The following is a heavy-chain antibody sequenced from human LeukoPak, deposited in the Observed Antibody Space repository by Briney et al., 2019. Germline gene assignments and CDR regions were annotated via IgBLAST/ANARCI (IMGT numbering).Heavy chain of an antibody. D-gene: IGHD1-1*01. Sequence: ASVKVSCKASGYTFSGYYMHWVRQAPGQGLEWMGWINPNSGGTKFAQKFQGRVTMTRDTSNSTAYMELSRLRSDDTAVYYCAREAETTLNWFDPWGQGTLVTVSS. CDR3: AREAETTLNWFDP. CDR2: INPNSGGT. V-gene: IGHV1-2*02. CDR1: GYTFSGYY. J-gene: IGHJ5*02.